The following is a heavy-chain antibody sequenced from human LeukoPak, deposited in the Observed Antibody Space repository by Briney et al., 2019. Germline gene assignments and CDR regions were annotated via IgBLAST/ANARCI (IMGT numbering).Heavy chain of an antibody. Sequence: GGSLKLSCAASGFTFSSYAMSWVRQAPGKGLEWVAVISYDGSNKYYADSVRGRFTISRDNAKNTLYLQMNSLRAEDTAVYYCARGRGYCSSTSCFNWFDPWGQGTLVTVSS. D-gene: IGHD2-2*01. V-gene: IGHV3-30-3*01. CDR3: ARGRGYCSSTSCFNWFDP. CDR1: GFTFSSYA. J-gene: IGHJ5*02. CDR2: ISYDGSNK.